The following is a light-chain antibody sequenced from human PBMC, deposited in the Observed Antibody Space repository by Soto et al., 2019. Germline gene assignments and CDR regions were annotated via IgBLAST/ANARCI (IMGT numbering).Light chain of an antibody. J-gene: IGKJ5*01. CDR3: QQYNNWPPST. CDR2: GAS. CDR1: QSVSSN. V-gene: IGKV3-15*01. Sequence: EIVMTQSPATLSVSPGERATLSCRASQSVSSNLAWYQQKPGQAPRLLIYGASTRATGIPARFSVSGSGTEFTLTISSLQSEDFAVYYCQQYNNWPPSTVGQGTRLEIK.